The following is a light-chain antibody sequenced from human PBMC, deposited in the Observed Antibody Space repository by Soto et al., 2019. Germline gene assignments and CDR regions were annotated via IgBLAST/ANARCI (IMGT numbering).Light chain of an antibody. V-gene: IGLV2-8*01. CDR3: SSFAGNNNLV. J-gene: IGLJ2*01. CDR2: EVS. CDR1: SSDVGVYNY. Sequence: QSALTQPPSASGSPGQSVTISCTGTSSDVGVYNYVSWYQQHPGKAPKLMIYEVSKRPSGVPDRFSGSTSGNTPSLTGSGLQAEDEADYYCSSFAGNNNLVFGGGTKLTVL.